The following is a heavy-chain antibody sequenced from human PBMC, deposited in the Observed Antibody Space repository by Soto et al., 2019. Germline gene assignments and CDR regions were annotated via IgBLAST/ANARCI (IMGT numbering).Heavy chain of an antibody. CDR2: ISYDGSNK. V-gene: IGHV3-30-3*01. CDR3: AREDSSGYYYAAPGDFDY. D-gene: IGHD3-22*01. J-gene: IGHJ4*02. Sequence: QVQLVESGGGVVQPGRSLRLSCAASGFTFSSYAMHWVRQAPGKGLEWVEVISYDGSNKYYADSVKGRFTISRDNSKNTLYLQMNSLRAEDTAVYYCAREDSSGYYYAAPGDFDYWGQGTLVTVSS. CDR1: GFTFSSYA.